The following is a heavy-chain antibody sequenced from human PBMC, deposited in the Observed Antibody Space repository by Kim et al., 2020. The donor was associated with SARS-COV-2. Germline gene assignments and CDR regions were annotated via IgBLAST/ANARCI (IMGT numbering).Heavy chain of an antibody. CDR1: AYTSIRYP. J-gene: IGHJ4*02. CDR2: INTNTGNP. D-gene: IGHD1-26*01. V-gene: IGHV7-4-1*02. CDR3: EWAGY. Sequence: ASVKVSCKASAYTSIRYPLNWVRQAPGQGLEWMGWINTNTGNPTYVQGFTGRFVFSLDTSVSTAYLEISRLKAEDIAVYYCEWAGYWGQGTLVTVSS.